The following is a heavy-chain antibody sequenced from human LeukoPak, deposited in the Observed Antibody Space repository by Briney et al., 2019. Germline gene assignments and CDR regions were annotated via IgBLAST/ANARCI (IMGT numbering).Heavy chain of an antibody. V-gene: IGHV4-39*01. D-gene: IGHD2-2*01. CDR2: IYYSGST. J-gene: IGHJ4*02. CDR1: GGSISGSGYY. Sequence: SETLSLTCSVSGGSISGSGYYWGWIRQPPGKGLEWIGSIYYSGSTFYNPSLKSRVTISVDTSKNQFSLKLSSVTAADTAVYYCARGGYLDYWGQGTLVTVSS. CDR3: ARGGYLDY.